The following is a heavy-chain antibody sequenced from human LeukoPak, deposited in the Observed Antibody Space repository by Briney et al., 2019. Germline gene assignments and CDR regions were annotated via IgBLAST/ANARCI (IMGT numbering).Heavy chain of an antibody. V-gene: IGHV4-61*08. J-gene: IGHJ4*02. Sequence: SETLSLTCTVSGGSVSSGGYYWSWIRQPPGTGLEWVGYIYYSGSTNYNPSLKSRVTISVDTSKNQFSLKLSSVTAADTAVYYCARGGGGQQLVQTFDYWGQGTLVTVSS. D-gene: IGHD6-13*01. CDR1: GGSVSSGGYY. CDR2: IYYSGST. CDR3: ARGGGGQQLVQTFDY.